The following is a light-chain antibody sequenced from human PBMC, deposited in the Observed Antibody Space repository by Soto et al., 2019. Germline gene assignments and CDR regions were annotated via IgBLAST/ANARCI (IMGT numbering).Light chain of an antibody. V-gene: IGLV3-21*02. CDR3: QVWDTSSDQGV. CDR2: DDS. CDR1: NVGSKS. J-gene: IGLJ1*01. Sequence: SYELAQPPSVSVAPGQTATVTCGGNNVGSKSVHWYQQKPGQAPVLVVYDDSDRPSGVPERFSGSNSGNTATLTISRVEAGDEADYYCQVWDTSSDQGVFGTGTKVTVL.